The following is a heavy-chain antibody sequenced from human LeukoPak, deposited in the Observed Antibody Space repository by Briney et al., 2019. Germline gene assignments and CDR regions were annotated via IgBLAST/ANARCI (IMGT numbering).Heavy chain of an antibody. CDR2: LDPEDDET. CDR1: GYTLTEKS. Sequence: ASVKVSCKVSGYTLTEKSMHWVRQAPGKGLEWMGGLDPEDDETIYAQKFQGRVTMTEDTSTNTAYMELRSLRSEDTALYYCATGTGSHYHMDVWGRGTTVIVSS. V-gene: IGHV1-24*01. CDR3: ATGTGSHYHMDV. J-gene: IGHJ6*03.